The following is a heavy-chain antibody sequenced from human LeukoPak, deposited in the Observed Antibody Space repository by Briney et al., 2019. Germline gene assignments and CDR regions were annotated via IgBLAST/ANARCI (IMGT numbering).Heavy chain of an antibody. V-gene: IGHV3-30*02. Sequence: GGSLRLSCAASGFSFGNYNIHWVRQAPGKGLEWVSFIRYDGSSKDFADSVKGRFTISRDNSKDTLYLQMNSLRPEDTAVYFCAKQGSYCMDYWGQGTLVTVSS. D-gene: IGHD3-10*01. CDR3: AKQGSYCMDY. CDR1: GFSFGNYN. CDR2: IRYDGSSK. J-gene: IGHJ4*02.